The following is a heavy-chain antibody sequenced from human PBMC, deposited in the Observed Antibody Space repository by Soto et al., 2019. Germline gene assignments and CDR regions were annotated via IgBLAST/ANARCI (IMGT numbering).Heavy chain of an antibody. J-gene: IGHJ6*02. CDR2: TYYRSKWYN. V-gene: IGHV6-1*01. CDR1: GDSVSSNSAA. CDR3: ARTRVYDSYNYYGMAV. D-gene: IGHD3-3*01. Sequence: SQTLSLTCAISGDSVSSNSAAWNWIRQSPSRGLEWLGRTYYRSKWYNDYAVSVKSRITINPDTSKNQFSLQLNSVTPEDTAIYYCARTRVYDSYNYYGMAVWGQGTKVTVSS.